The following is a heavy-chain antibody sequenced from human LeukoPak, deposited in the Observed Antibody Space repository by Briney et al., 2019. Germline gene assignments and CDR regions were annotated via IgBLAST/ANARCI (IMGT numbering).Heavy chain of an antibody. CDR3: ARDYGPDSTGYRIAFDM. CDR1: GGSMSSYY. V-gene: IGHV4-59*01. J-gene: IGHJ3*02. D-gene: IGHD3-22*01. CDR2: IYNSGST. Sequence: SETLSLTCTVSGGSMSSYYWSWLRQPPGKGLEWFGYIYNSGSTYYNPSLKSRVTISVDTSKNQFSLKLSSVTGADTAVYYCARDYGPDSTGYRIAFDMWGQGTMVTVSS.